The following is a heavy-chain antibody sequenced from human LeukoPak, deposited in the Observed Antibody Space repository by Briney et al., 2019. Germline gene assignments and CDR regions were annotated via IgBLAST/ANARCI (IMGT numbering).Heavy chain of an antibody. V-gene: IGHV1-46*01. Sequence: ASVKVSCKASGYTFTSYYMHWVRQAPGQGLEWMGIINPSGGSTSYAQKFQGRVTMTRDTSTSTVYMELSSLRSEDTAVYYCAASVPSRWDHYYYYGMDVWGQGTTVTVSS. J-gene: IGHJ6*02. CDR1: GYTFTSYY. D-gene: IGHD1-26*01. CDR3: AASVPSRWDHYYYYGMDV. CDR2: INPSGGST.